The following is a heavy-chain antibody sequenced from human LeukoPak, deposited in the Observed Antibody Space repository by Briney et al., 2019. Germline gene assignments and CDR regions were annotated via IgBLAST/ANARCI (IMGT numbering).Heavy chain of an antibody. CDR1: GGSFSGYY. V-gene: IGHV4-34*01. D-gene: IGHD2-2*01. J-gene: IGHJ5*02. CDR2: INHSGST. CDR3: ARGNLSCYCP. Sequence: SETLSLTCAVYGGSFSGYYWSWIRQPPGKGLEWIGEINHSGSTNYNPSLKSRVTISVDTSKNQFSLKLSSVTAADTAVYYCARGNLSCYCPWGQGTLVTVSS.